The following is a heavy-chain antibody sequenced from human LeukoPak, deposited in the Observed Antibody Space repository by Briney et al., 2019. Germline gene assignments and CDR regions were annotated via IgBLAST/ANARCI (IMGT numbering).Heavy chain of an antibody. D-gene: IGHD2-15*01. CDR2: IYYSGST. J-gene: IGHJ5*02. Sequence: PSETLSLTCTVSGGSISSYYWSWIRQPPGKGLEWIGYIYYSGSTNYNPSLKSRVTISVDTSKNQFSLKLSSATAADTAVYYCARGYCSGGSCYYGYNWFDPWGQGTLVTVSS. CDR3: ARGYCSGGSCYYGYNWFDP. CDR1: GGSISSYY. V-gene: IGHV4-59*01.